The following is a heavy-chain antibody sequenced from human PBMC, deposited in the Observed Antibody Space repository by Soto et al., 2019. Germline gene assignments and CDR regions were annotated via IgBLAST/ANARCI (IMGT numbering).Heavy chain of an antibody. CDR1: GFTFSSYG. Sequence: PVGSLRLSCAASGFTFSSYGMHWVRQAPGKGLEWVAVIWYDGSNKYYADSVKGRFTISRDNSKNTLYLQMNSLRAEDTAVYYCARSRIRRCSGGSCYDGRDVWGQGATSTVPS. CDR2: IWYDGSNK. CDR3: ARSRIRRCSGGSCYDGRDV. V-gene: IGHV3-33*01. D-gene: IGHD2-15*01. J-gene: IGHJ6*02.